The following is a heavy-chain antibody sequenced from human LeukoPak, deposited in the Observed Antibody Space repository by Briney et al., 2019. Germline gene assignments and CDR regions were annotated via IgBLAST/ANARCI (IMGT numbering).Heavy chain of an antibody. D-gene: IGHD3-9*01. V-gene: IGHV3-48*04. CDR1: GFTFSNAW. CDR2: ISSSGSTI. CDR3: GTGFRPGDAFDI. Sequence: GSLRLSCAASGFTFSNAWMSWVRQAPGKGLGGVSYISSSGSTIYYADSVKGRFTISRDNAKNSLYLQMNSLRAEDTAVYYCGTGFRPGDAFDIWGQGTMVTVSS. J-gene: IGHJ3*02.